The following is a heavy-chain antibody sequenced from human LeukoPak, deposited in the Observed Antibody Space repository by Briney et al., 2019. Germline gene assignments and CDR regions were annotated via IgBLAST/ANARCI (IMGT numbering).Heavy chain of an antibody. J-gene: IGHJ6*03. V-gene: IGHV1-24*01. CDR3: GTGIFPRTVVTSYYYYYMDV. D-gene: IGHD4-23*01. Sequence: ASVKVSCKVSGYTLTELSMHWVRQAPGKGLEWMGGFDPEDGETIYAQKFQGRVTMTEDTSTDTAYMELSSLRSEDTAVYYCGTGIFPRTVVTSYYYYYMDVWGKGTTVTVSS. CDR2: FDPEDGET. CDR1: GYTLTELS.